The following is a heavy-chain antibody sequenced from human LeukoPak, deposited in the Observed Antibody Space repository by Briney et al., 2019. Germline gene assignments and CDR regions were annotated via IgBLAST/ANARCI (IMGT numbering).Heavy chain of an antibody. CDR3: ARHGTSSFYYYAMDV. Sequence: SETLSLTCTVSGGSIRSYYWSWIRQSPGKGLEWIGYIYYSGSTSYNPSLKSRVTISVDTSKNQFSLKLSSVTAADTAVYYCARHGTSSFYYYAMDVWGQGTTVTVSS. D-gene: IGHD1-1*01. CDR2: IYYSGST. CDR1: GGSIRSYY. V-gene: IGHV4-59*08. J-gene: IGHJ6*02.